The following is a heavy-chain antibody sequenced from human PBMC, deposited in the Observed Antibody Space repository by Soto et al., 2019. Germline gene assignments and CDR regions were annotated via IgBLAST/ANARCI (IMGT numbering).Heavy chain of an antibody. Sequence: PSETLSLTCAVSGGSISSGGYSLSWIRQPPGKGLEWIGYIYHSGSTYYNPSLKSRVTISVDRSKNQFSLKLSSVTAADTAVYYCARGGVYYFDYWGQGTLVTVSS. V-gene: IGHV4-30-2*01. CDR3: ARGGVYYFDY. J-gene: IGHJ4*02. CDR1: GGSISSGGYS. CDR2: IYHSGST. D-gene: IGHD6-13*01.